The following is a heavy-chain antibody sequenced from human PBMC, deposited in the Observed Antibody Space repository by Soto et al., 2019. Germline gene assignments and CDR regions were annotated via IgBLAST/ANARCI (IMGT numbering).Heavy chain of an antibody. V-gene: IGHV3-9*01. CDR2: ITWNSGRF. D-gene: IGHD3-3*01. CDR3: VKDRGQSAVLRAYDF. CDR1: GFTFDDYA. J-gene: IGHJ4*02. Sequence: EVQLIESGGGRVQPVKSLRLSCSVAGFTFDDYAMHWVRQVPGRGLEWVSGITWNSGRFAYAHSVQGRFSISRDNAKNSRYLQMTNLRLEYTALYYCVKDRGQSAVLRAYDFWGPGTLVTVSS.